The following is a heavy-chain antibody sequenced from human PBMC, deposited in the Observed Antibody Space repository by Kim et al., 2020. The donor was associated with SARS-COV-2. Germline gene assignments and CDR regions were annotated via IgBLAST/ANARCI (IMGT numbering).Heavy chain of an antibody. Sequence: GGSLRLSCAASGFTFSGSAMHWVRQASGKGLEWVGRIRSKANSYATAYAASVKGRFTIARDESKNTAYLKMNSLKTEDRAVYYCTRQNYYDSSGYYYWGQGTLVTVSS. CDR1: GFTFSGSA. V-gene: IGHV3-73*01. D-gene: IGHD3-22*01. CDR2: IRSKANSYAT. CDR3: TRQNYYDSSGYYY. J-gene: IGHJ4*01.